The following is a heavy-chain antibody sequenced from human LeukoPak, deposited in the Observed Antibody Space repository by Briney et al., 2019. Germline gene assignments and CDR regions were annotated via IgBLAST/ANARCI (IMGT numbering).Heavy chain of an antibody. V-gene: IGHV1-46*01. CDR3: ARAGGQQLVSNY. J-gene: IGHJ4*02. CDR1: GYTFTSYY. CDR2: INPSGGST. D-gene: IGHD6-13*01. Sequence: GASVKVSCKASGYTFTSYYMHWVRQAPGQGLEWMGIINPSGGSTSYAQKFQGRVTMTRDTSTSTVYMELSSLRSEDTAVYHCARAGGQQLVSNYWGQGTLVTVSS.